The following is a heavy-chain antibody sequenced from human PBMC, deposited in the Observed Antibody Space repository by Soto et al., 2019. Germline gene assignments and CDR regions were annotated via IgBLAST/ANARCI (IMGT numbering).Heavy chain of an antibody. V-gene: IGHV1-2*04. D-gene: IGHD6-19*01. J-gene: IGHJ3*02. CDR1: GYTFTSFD. Sequence: ASVKVSCKASGYTFTSFDMHWVRQAPGQGLEWMGWINPNSGGTNYAQKFQGWVTMTRDTSISTAYMELSRLRSDDTAVYYCARASDSSGWYSHDAFDIWGQGTMVTVSS. CDR3: ARASDSSGWYSHDAFDI. CDR2: INPNSGGT.